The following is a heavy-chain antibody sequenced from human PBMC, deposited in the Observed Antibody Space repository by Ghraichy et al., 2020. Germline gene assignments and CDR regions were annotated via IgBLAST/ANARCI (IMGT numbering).Heavy chain of an antibody. V-gene: IGHV3-7*05. Sequence: GGSLRLSCAASGFTFSSYWMGWVRQTPGKGLEWVSNIKQDGSEKYYVDSVKGRFTISRDSAKNSLYLQMNSLRAEDTAIYYCARENYFDYWGQGTLVTVSS. CDR1: GFTFSSYW. J-gene: IGHJ4*02. CDR2: IKQDGSEK. CDR3: ARENYFDY.